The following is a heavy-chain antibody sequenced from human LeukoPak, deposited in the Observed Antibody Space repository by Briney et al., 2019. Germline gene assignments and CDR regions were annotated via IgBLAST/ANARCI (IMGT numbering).Heavy chain of an antibody. Sequence: PGGSLRLSCAVSGFTFSDYAMSWVRQAPGKGLEWVSAISGSGGSTYYADSVKGRFTISRDNSKNTLYLQMNSLRAEDTAVYYCAKDLNIVVVVAATYNFDYWGQGTLVTVSS. D-gene: IGHD2-15*01. CDR3: AKDLNIVVVVAATYNFDY. CDR1: GFTFSDYA. V-gene: IGHV3-23*01. CDR2: ISGSGGST. J-gene: IGHJ4*02.